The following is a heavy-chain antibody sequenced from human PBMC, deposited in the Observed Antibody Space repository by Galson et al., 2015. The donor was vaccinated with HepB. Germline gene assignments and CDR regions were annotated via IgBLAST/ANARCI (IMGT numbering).Heavy chain of an antibody. CDR1: GFTFSTYA. D-gene: IGHD3-22*01. Sequence: SLRLSCAASGFTFSTYAMSWVRQAPGKGLEWVSTLSSNGVYTYYADSVRGRFTISRDNSKKVVYLQMSNLRAEDTAIYYCAIRLGSGYWPGDYWGQGTLVTVSS. CDR3: AIRLGSGYWPGDY. J-gene: IGHJ4*02. V-gene: IGHV3-23*01. CDR2: LSSNGVYT.